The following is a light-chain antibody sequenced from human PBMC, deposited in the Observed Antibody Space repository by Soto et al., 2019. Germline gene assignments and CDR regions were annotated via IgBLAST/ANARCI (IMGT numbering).Light chain of an antibody. CDR2: GAS. V-gene: IGKV3-15*01. CDR1: QSLSSN. CDR3: SQYNGWPPL. Sequence: ERVMTQSPATLSVSPGERATLSCRASQSLSSNLAWYQQKPGQAPRLLIYGASTRATGIPARFSGSGSGPEFTLPISSLQVEGFAGYYCSQYNGWPPLFGPWNKVDIK. J-gene: IGKJ3*01.